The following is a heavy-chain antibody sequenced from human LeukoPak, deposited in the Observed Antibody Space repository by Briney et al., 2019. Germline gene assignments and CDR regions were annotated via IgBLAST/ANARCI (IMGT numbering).Heavy chain of an antibody. Sequence: GRSLRLSCAASGFTFSSYGMHWVRQAPGKGLEWVAVISYDGSNKYYADSVKGRFTISRDNSKNTLYLQMNSLRAEDTAVYYCANLGNYWCQGTLVTVSS. J-gene: IGHJ4*02. CDR2: ISYDGSNK. CDR1: GFTFSSYG. CDR3: ANLGNY. D-gene: IGHD3-16*01. V-gene: IGHV3-30*18.